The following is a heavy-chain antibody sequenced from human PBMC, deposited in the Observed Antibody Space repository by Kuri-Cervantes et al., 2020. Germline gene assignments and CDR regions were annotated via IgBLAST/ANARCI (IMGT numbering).Heavy chain of an antibody. D-gene: IGHD2-15*01. V-gene: IGHV3-48*03. CDR1: GFTFSSYE. Sequence: GESLKISCAASGFTFSSYEMNWVRQAPGKGLEWVSYISSSGSTIYYADSVKGRFTISRDNAKNSLYLQMNSLRAEDTAVYYCAKDGQWFGGSKANFDYWGQGTLVTVSS. CDR3: AKDGQWFGGSKANFDY. CDR2: ISSSGSTI. J-gene: IGHJ4*02.